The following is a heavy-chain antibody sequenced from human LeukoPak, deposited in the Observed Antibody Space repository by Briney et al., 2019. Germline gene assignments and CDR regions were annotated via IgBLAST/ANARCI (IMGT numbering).Heavy chain of an antibody. CDR3: ARQFIPFGEGPRHWFDP. D-gene: IGHD3-10*01. CDR2: IYYSGST. Sequence: SETLSLTCTVSGGSISSSSYYWGWIRQPLGKGLEWIGSIYYSGSTYYNPSLKSRVTISVDTSKNQFSLKLSSVTAADTAVYYCARQFIPFGEGPRHWFDPWGQGTLVTVSS. CDR1: GGSISSSSYY. J-gene: IGHJ5*02. V-gene: IGHV4-39*01.